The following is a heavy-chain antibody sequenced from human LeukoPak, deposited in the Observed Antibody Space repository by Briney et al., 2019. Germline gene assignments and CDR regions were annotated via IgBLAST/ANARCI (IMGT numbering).Heavy chain of an antibody. D-gene: IGHD2-21*01. CDR1: GFIFSSYV. V-gene: IGHV3-23*01. CDR2: ISVGGGDT. J-gene: IGHJ4*02. CDR3: AKLNLGEMAYFDS. Sequence: PGGSLRLSCEASGFIFSSYVMGWVRQAPGKGLEWVSSISVGGGDTFTADSVKGRFTITRENSKNTSYLQMMGLRVEDTAIYYCAKLNLGEMAYFDSWGQGILVTVSS.